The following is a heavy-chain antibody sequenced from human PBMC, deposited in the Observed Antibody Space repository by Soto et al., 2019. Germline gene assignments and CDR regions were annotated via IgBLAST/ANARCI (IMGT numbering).Heavy chain of an antibody. CDR2: IDPSDSYN. Sequence: GESLKISCKGSGYNFNGYFITWVRQIHGKGLEWMGRIDPSDSYNTYSPYFQGHVTIAVHKSSNNANHHLGRLRPANTTVYYLARLGREEWNLRGITHWGHGPVVTVSS. V-gene: IGHV5-10-1*01. CDR3: ARLGREEWNLRGITH. D-gene: IGHD3-3*01. J-gene: IGHJ4*01. CDR1: GYNFNGYF.